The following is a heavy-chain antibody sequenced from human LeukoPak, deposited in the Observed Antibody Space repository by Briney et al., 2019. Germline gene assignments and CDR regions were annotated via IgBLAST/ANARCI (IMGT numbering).Heavy chain of an antibody. J-gene: IGHJ6*02. D-gene: IGHD3-22*01. V-gene: IGHV3-30*04. CDR1: GFTFSSYA. CDR3: ARPQSQYYYDSSGYYYVDYYYYGMDV. Sequence: GSLRLSCAVSGFTFSSYAMHWVRQAPGKGLEWVAVISYDGSNKYYADSVKGRFTISRDNSKNTLYLQMNSLRAEDTAVYYCARPQSQYYYDSSGYYYVDYYYYGMDVWGQGTTVTVSS. CDR2: ISYDGSNK.